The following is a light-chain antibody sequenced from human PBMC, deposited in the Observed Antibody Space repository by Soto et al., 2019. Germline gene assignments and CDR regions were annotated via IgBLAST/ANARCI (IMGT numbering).Light chain of an antibody. Sequence: QSALSQPASVSGSPGQSITISCTGTSSDIGRYNYVSWYQQHPGMAPQLLIYEVSDRPSGVSNRFSGSKSGNTASLTITRVEAGDEADYHCQVWDSSSDHRVVFGGGTKVTVL. CDR3: QVWDSSSDHRVV. J-gene: IGLJ2*01. V-gene: IGLV2-14*01. CDR1: SSDIGRYNY. CDR2: EVS.